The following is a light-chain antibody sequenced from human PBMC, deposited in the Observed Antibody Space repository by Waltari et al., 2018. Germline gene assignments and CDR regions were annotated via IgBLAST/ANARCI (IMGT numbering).Light chain of an antibody. CDR3: QQYDDWPPLT. CDR2: GAS. V-gene: IGKV3-15*01. Sequence: CKASQRVTTNLAWYQQKPGQAPRLLMVGASTRATGVPGRFSGSGSGTEFTLTINNVQPEDFAIYYCQQYDDWPPLTFGGGTKVE. J-gene: IGKJ4*01. CDR1: QRVTTN.